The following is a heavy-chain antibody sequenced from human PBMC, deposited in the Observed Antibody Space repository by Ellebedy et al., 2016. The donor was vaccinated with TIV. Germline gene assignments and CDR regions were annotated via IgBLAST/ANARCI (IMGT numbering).Heavy chain of an antibody. Sequence: GESLKISCAVSGFPVSVHYMGWIRQPPGKGLEWVSVLHPGYRTYYADSVQGRFAISRDNSKNTLSLQMNSLRAEDSAVYYCARQSGWLLDWGQGTLVTVSS. CDR2: LHPGYRT. J-gene: IGHJ4*02. CDR1: GFPVSVHY. CDR3: ARQSGWLLD. D-gene: IGHD3-10*01. V-gene: IGHV3-66*04.